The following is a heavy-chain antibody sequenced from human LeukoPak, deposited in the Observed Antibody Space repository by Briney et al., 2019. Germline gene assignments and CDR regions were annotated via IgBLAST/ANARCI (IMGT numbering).Heavy chain of an antibody. J-gene: IGHJ4*02. Sequence: ASVKVSCKASGGTLSSYTITWVRQAPGQGLEWMGWINPNSGGTNYAQKFQGRVTMTRDTSISTAYMELSRLRSDDTAVYYCARGGRFGELLSPIDYWGQGTLVTVSS. CDR3: ARGGRFGELLSPIDY. V-gene: IGHV1-2*02. CDR2: INPNSGGT. D-gene: IGHD3-10*01. CDR1: GGTLSSYT.